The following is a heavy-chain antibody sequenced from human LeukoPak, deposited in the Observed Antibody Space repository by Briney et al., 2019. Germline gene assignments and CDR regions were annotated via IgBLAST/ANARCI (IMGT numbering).Heavy chain of an antibody. V-gene: IGHV3-23*01. D-gene: IGHD2-2*02. Sequence: QPGGSLRLSCAASGFTFSSYAMSWVRQAPGKGLEWVSAICGSDGSTYYADSVKGRFTISRDNSKNTLYLQMNSLRAEDTAVYYCANGYCSSTSCYSDYYYYYMDVWGKGTTVTISS. CDR2: ICGSDGST. J-gene: IGHJ6*03. CDR3: ANGYCSSTSCYSDYYYYYMDV. CDR1: GFTFSSYA.